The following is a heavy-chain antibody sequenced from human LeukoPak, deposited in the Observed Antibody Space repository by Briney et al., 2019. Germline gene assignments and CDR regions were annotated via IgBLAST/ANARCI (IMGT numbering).Heavy chain of an antibody. CDR1: GFTFSSYG. V-gene: IGHV3-23*01. J-gene: IGHJ4*02. Sequence: GGSLRLSCAASGFTFSSYGMNWVRQAPGKGLGWVSAISGNGGSTYYADSVKGRFTISRDNSKNTLYLQMNSLRAEDTALYYCARRYCGGGTCYPIDLWGQGTLVTVSS. D-gene: IGHD2-15*01. CDR2: ISGNGGST. CDR3: ARRYCGGGTCYPIDL.